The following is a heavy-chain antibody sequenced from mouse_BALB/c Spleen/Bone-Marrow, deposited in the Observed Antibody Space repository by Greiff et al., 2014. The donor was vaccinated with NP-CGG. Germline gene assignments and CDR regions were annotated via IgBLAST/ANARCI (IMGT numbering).Heavy chain of an antibody. J-gene: IGHJ2*01. D-gene: IGHD1-1*01. CDR1: GFTFSSFG. CDR3: ARSGSSSGYFDY. CDR2: ISSGSSTI. V-gene: IGHV5-17*02. Sequence: VHLVESGGGLVQPGGSRKLSCAASGFTFSSFGMHWVRQAPEKGLEWVAYISSGSSTIYYADTVMGRFTISRDNPKNTLFLQMTSLRSEDTAMYYCARSGSSSGYFDYWGQGTTLTVSS.